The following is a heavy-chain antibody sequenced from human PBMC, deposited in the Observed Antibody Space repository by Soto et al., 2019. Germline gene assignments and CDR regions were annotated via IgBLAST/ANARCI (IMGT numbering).Heavy chain of an antibody. CDR1: GYTFTSYG. CDR2: ISAYNGNT. J-gene: IGHJ3*02. V-gene: IGHV1-18*01. Sequence: GASVKVSCKASGYTFTSYGISWVRQAPGQGLEWMGWISAYNGNTNYAQKLQGRVTMTTDTSTSTAYMELRSLRSDDTAVYYCARGGLLWFGELYPGGAFDIWGQGTMVTVS. D-gene: IGHD3-10*01. CDR3: ARGGLLWFGELYPGGAFDI.